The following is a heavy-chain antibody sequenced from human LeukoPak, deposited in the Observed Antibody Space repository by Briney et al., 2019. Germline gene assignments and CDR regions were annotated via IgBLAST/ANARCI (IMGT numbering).Heavy chain of an antibody. J-gene: IGHJ4*02. D-gene: IGHD6-19*01. CDR1: GYTFTSYG. Sequence: ASVKVSCKASGYTFTSYGISWVRQAPGQGLEWMGWISAYNGNTNYARKLQGRVTMTTDTSTSTAYMELRSLRSDDTAVYYCARGSRYSSGWDPIDYWGQGTLVTVSS. CDR3: ARGSRYSSGWDPIDY. V-gene: IGHV1-18*01. CDR2: ISAYNGNT.